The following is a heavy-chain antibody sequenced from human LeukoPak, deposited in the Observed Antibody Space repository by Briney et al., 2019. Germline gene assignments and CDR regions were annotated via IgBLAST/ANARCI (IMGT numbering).Heavy chain of an antibody. J-gene: IGHJ4*02. D-gene: IGHD4-23*01. CDR3: ARGGNALDC. CDR2: FYYTGST. CDR1: GGSISTYY. V-gene: IGHV4-59*01. Sequence: PSETLSLTCTVSGGSISTYYWSWIRQPPGKGLDWIGSFYYTGSTNYNPSLRSRVTISLDTSKNQISLRLSSVTAADTAVYYCARGGNALDCWGQGTLVTVSS.